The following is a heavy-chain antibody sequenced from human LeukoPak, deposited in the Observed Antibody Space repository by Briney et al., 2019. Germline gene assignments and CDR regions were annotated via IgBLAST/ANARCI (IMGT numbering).Heavy chain of an antibody. J-gene: IGHJ6*02. V-gene: IGHV1-69*04. CDR2: IIPILGIA. Sequence: SVKVSCKASGGTFSSYAISWVRQAPGQGLEWMGRIIPILGIANYAQKFQGRVTITADKSTSTAYIELSSLRSEDTAVYYCARGYCSGGSCYQNSYYYYGMDVWGQGTTVTVSS. D-gene: IGHD2-15*01. CDR1: GGTFSSYA. CDR3: ARGYCSGGSCYQNSYYYYGMDV.